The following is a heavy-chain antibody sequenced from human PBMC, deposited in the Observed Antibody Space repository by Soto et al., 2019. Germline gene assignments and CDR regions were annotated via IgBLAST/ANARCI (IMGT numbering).Heavy chain of an antibody. J-gene: IGHJ5*02. D-gene: IGHD6-19*01. CDR2: IYYSGST. CDR1: GGSISSGGYY. CDR3: ARDTRAVAESNWRYWFDP. V-gene: IGHV4-31*03. Sequence: SETLSLTCTVSGGSISSGGYYWSWIRQHPGKGLEWIGYIYYSGSTYYNPSLKSRVTISVDTSKNQFSLKLSSVTAADTAVYYCARDTRAVAESNWRYWFDPWGQGTLVTVSS.